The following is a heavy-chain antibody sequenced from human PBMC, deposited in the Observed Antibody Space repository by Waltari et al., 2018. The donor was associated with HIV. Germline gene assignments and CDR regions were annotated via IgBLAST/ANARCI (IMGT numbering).Heavy chain of an antibody. CDR1: GFTFSDYA. CDR3: VRDRRGPWDWNYSFLS. D-gene: IGHD1-7*01. CDR2: FSGSGGST. V-gene: IGHV3-23*01. J-gene: IGHJ4*02. Sequence: EVQLLESGGGLVQPGGSLKLSCAAAGFTFSDYAMGWVRQVPGKGLEWVSSFSGSGGSTFYPHSVKGRFIISRDNFKNTLYLQMNRLRIEDTAVYFCVRDRRGPWDWNYSFLSWGQGNLVTVSS.